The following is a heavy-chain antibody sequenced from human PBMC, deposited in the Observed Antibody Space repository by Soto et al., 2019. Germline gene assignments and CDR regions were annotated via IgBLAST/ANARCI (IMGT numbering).Heavy chain of an antibody. D-gene: IGHD3-22*01. CDR1: GFTFSNYW. CDR2: IKPDGNEK. Sequence: PGGSLRLSGEASGFTFSNYWISWVRQAPWKGLEWVANIKPDGNEKYYVDSVKGRFTISRDNAKNSLYLQMNSLRVEDTAVYYCARDGAGNYYDSSGYHVDLEYWGQGALVTVSS. CDR3: ARDGAGNYYDSSGYHVDLEY. J-gene: IGHJ4*02. V-gene: IGHV3-7*01.